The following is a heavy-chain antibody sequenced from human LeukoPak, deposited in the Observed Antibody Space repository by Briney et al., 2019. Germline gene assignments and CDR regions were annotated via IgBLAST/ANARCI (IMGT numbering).Heavy chain of an antibody. V-gene: IGHV3-48*04. D-gene: IGHD3-10*01. CDR1: GFTFSSYS. J-gene: IGHJ4*02. CDR2: ISSSSSTI. Sequence: GGSLRLSCAASGFTFSSYSMNWVRQAPGKGLEWVSYISSSSSTIYYADSVKGRFTISRDNAKNSLYLQMNSLRAEDTAVYYCAREPYYHGSAVDYWGQGTLVTVSS. CDR3: AREPYYHGSAVDY.